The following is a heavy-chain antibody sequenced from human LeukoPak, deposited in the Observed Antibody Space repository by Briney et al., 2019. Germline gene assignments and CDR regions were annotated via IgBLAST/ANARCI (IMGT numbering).Heavy chain of an antibody. D-gene: IGHD7-27*01. CDR1: GFTFSSYE. Sequence: GGSLRLSCAASGFTFSSYEMNWVRQAPGKGLEWLSYISSSGSTIYYADSVKGRFTISRDNAKNSLYLQLNSLRAEDTAVYYCAALTGHFGMDVWGQGTTVTVAS. CDR2: ISSSGSTI. V-gene: IGHV3-48*03. CDR3: AALTGHFGMDV. J-gene: IGHJ6*02.